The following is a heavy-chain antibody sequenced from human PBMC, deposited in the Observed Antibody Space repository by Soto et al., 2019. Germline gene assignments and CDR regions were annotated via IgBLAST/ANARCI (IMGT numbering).Heavy chain of an antibody. CDR1: GFTFSIYA. J-gene: IGHJ6*02. CDR2: ISGSGGST. CDR3: AKQGVGVSYGMDV. D-gene: IGHD3-16*01. Sequence: GGSLRLSCAASGFTFSIYAMSWVRHAPGKGLEWVSAISGSGGSTYYADSVKGRFTISRDNSKNTLYLQMNSLRAEDTAVYYCAKQGVGVSYGMDVWGQGTTVTVSS. V-gene: IGHV3-23*01.